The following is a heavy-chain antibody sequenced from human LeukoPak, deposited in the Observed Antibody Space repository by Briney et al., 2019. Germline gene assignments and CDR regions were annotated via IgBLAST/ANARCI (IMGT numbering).Heavy chain of an antibody. CDR1: GYTFTTYE. J-gene: IGHJ6*03. V-gene: IGHV1-8*02. CDR2: MNPNSGNT. Sequence: GASVKVSCTASGYTFTTYEIHWVRQASGQGLEWMGWMNPNSGNTGYTQKFQGRVTMTRSTSINTAYMELSSLRSEDTAVYYCARDTGDGYTPPNYYYSMDVWGKGTTVTVSS. D-gene: IGHD5-24*01. CDR3: ARDTGDGYTPPNYYYSMDV.